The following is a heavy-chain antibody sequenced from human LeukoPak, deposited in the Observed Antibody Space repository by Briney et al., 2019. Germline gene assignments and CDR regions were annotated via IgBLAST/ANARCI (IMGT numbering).Heavy chain of an antibody. CDR3: ARDWGRRYSSGWYGDFDY. Sequence: GGSLRLSCAASGFTFSSYAMSWVRQAPGKGLEWVAVISYDGSDKYYADSVKGRFTISRDNSKNTLYLQMNSLRPEDTAVYYCARDWGRRYSSGWYGDFDYWGQGTLVTVSS. J-gene: IGHJ4*02. CDR2: ISYDGSDK. CDR1: GFTFSSYA. D-gene: IGHD6-19*01. V-gene: IGHV3-30-3*01.